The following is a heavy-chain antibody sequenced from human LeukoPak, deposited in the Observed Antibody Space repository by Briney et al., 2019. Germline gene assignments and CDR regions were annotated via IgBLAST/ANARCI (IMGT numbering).Heavy chain of an antibody. D-gene: IGHD3-22*01. Sequence: AGGSLRLSCAASGFTFSSYSMSWVRQAPGKGLEWVSSISSSSSYIYYADSVKGRFTISRDNAKNSLYLQTNSLRAEDTAVYYCARATYYYDSSGYYKHWGQGTLVTVSS. V-gene: IGHV3-21*01. J-gene: IGHJ4*02. CDR1: GFTFSSYS. CDR3: ARATYYYDSSGYYKH. CDR2: ISSSSSYI.